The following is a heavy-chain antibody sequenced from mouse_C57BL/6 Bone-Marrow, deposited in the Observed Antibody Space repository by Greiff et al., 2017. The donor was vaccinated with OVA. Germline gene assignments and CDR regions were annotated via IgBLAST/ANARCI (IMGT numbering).Heavy chain of an antibody. CDR3: ARRTTTVVHYYAMDY. CDR2: IYPRSGNT. D-gene: IGHD1-1*01. CDR1: GYTFTSYG. J-gene: IGHJ4*01. V-gene: IGHV1-81*01. Sequence: VKLVESGAELARPGASVKLSCKASGYTFTSYGISWVKQRTGQGLEWIGEIYPRSGNTYYNEKFKGKATLTADKSSSTAYMELRSLTSEDSAVYFCARRTTTVVHYYAMDYWGQGTSVTVSS.